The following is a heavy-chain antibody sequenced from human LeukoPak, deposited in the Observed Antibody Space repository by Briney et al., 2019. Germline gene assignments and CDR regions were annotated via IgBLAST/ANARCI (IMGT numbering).Heavy chain of an antibody. CDR2: IYYSGST. V-gene: IGHV4-59*12. CDR3: ARGPAAAGIDY. J-gene: IGHJ4*02. Sequence: SETLSLTCTVSGGSISDYYWSWIRQPPGRGLEWIGYIYYSGSTDYNPSLKSRVTISVDTSKNQFSLKLSSVTAADTAVYYCARGPAAAGIDYWGQGTLVTVSS. D-gene: IGHD6-13*01. CDR1: GGSISDYY.